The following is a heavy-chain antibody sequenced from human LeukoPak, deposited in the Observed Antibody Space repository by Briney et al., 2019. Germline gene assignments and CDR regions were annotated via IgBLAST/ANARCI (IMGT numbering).Heavy chain of an antibody. J-gene: IGHJ4*02. CDR3: ARWFTSGRGFFDY. CDR2: ISSSSTII. Sequence: GGSLRLSCAASGFTFSHYSMKWVRQAPGKGLEWVSYISSSSTIIYYADSVKGRFTISRDNAKNSLYLQMNSLRDEDTAVYYCARWFTSGRGFFDYWGQGILVTVSS. CDR1: GFTFSHYS. D-gene: IGHD6-19*01. V-gene: IGHV3-48*02.